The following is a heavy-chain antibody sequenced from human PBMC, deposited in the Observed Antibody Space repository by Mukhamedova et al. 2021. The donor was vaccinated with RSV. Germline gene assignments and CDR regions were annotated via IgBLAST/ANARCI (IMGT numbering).Heavy chain of an antibody. J-gene: IGHJ5*02. D-gene: IGHD2-2*01. CDR3: ARRLTRNWFDP. Sequence: GSTYYNPSLKSRVTISVDTSKNQFSLKLSSVTAADTAVYYCARRLTRNWFDPWGQGTLVTVSP. CDR2: GST. V-gene: IGHV4-39*07.